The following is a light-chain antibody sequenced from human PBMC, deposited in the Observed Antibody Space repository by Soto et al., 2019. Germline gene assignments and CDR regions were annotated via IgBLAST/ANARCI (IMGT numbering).Light chain of an antibody. CDR3: SSYAASNNFYFV. CDR1: SSDVGGYNY. J-gene: IGLJ3*02. Sequence: QSALTQPTSASGSPGQSVTISCTGTSSDVGGYNYVSWYQQYPGRAPKLMIYEVTTRPSGVPDRFSSSKSGNTASLTVSGLQAEDEADYYCSSYAASNNFYFVFGGGTKLTFL. V-gene: IGLV2-8*01. CDR2: EVT.